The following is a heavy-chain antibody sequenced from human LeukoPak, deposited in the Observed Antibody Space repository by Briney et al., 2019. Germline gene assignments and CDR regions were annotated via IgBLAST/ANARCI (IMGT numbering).Heavy chain of an antibody. Sequence: PGGSLRLSCAASGFNFSSYWMSWVRQAPGKGLEWIGSIYYSGSTYYNPSLKSRVTISVDTSKNQFSLKLNSVTAADTAVYYCASHTGGNLDAFDLWGQGTMVTVSS. CDR3: ASHTGGNLDAFDL. D-gene: IGHD4-23*01. V-gene: IGHV4-39*01. CDR1: GFNFSSYW. J-gene: IGHJ3*01. CDR2: IYYSGST.